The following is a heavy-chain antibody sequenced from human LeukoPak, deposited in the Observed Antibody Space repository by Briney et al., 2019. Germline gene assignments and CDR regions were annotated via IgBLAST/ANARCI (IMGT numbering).Heavy chain of an antibody. Sequence: GGSLRLSCAASGFPFSSYWMHWVRQAPGKELVWVSRINSDGSGTSYADSVKGRFTISRDNAKNTLYLQMNSLRAEDTAVYYCARDGYSYGLAYFDYWGQGTLVTVSS. CDR2: INSDGSGT. J-gene: IGHJ4*02. D-gene: IGHD5-18*01. V-gene: IGHV3-74*01. CDR1: GFPFSSYW. CDR3: ARDGYSYGLAYFDY.